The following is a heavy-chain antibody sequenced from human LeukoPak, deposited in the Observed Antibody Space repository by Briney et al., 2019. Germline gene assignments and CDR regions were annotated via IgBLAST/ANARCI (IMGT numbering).Heavy chain of an antibody. V-gene: IGHV3-43D*03. D-gene: IGHD6-6*01. CDR2: ISWDGGST. J-gene: IGHJ6*03. CDR3: AKDMGSSTPYYYMDV. Sequence: PGGSLRLSCAASGFTFDDYAMHWVRHAPGKGLEWVSLISWDGGSTYYADSVKGRFTISRDNSKNSLYLQMNSLRAEDTALYYCAKDMGSSTPYYYMDVWGKGTTVTVSS. CDR1: GFTFDDYA.